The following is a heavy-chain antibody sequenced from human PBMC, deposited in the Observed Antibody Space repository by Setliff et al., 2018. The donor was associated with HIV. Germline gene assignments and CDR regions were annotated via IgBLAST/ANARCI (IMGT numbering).Heavy chain of an antibody. CDR3: AKGLDIVATTMSGDAFDI. D-gene: IGHD5-12*01. V-gene: IGHV3-33*06. Sequence: LRLSCAASGFTFSSYGMHWVRQAPGKGLEWVAVIWYDGSNKYYADSVKGRFTISRDNSKNTLYLQMNSLRAEDTAVYYCAKGLDIVATTMSGDAFDIWGQGTMVTVSS. CDR1: GFTFSSYG. J-gene: IGHJ3*02. CDR2: IWYDGSNK.